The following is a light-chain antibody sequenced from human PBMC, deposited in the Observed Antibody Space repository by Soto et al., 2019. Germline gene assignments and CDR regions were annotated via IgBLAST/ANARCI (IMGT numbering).Light chain of an antibody. Sequence: EIVLTQSPGTLSLSPGERATLSCRASQSVRSSYLAWYQQKPGQAPRLLIHGASNRATGIPDRFSGSGSGTDFTLTISRLEPDDFAVYYFHHFGSSPRTFGQGPNVEIK. CDR3: HHFGSSPRT. J-gene: IGKJ1*01. V-gene: IGKV3-20*01. CDR1: QSVRSSY. CDR2: GAS.